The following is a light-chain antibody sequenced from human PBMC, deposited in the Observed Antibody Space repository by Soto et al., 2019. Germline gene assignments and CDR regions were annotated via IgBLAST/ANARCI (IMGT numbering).Light chain of an antibody. Sequence: DIQMTQSPSSLSASVGDRVTITCRASHPININLVWFQQKPGKAPKSLIYDATNLQSGVPSRFSGSGGGTDFSLTISSLQPEDVATYYCQHYQRYPPSFGGGTKLEIK. CDR2: DAT. V-gene: IGKV1-16*01. CDR3: QHYQRYPPS. J-gene: IGKJ4*01. CDR1: HPININ.